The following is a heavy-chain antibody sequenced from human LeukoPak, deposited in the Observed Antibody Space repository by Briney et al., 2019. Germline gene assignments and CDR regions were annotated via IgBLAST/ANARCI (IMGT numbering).Heavy chain of an antibody. J-gene: IGHJ4*02. Sequence: PGGSLRLSCAASGFTFNSYGMHWVRQAPGKGLEWVAVIWYDGSNKFYADSVKGRFTISRDNSKNTLYLQMNSLRVEDTAVYYGARDKFGGSSSLIDYWGQGTLVTVSS. CDR2: IWYDGSNK. V-gene: IGHV3-33*01. CDR1: GFTFNSYG. CDR3: ARDKFGGSSSLIDY. D-gene: IGHD6-13*01.